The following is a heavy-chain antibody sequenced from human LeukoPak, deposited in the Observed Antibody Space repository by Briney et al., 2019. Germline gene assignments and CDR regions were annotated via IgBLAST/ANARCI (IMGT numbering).Heavy chain of an antibody. Sequence: QTGGSLRLSCAASGFTFRNHLMHWVRQAPGKGLEWVAFIRYDGSNKYYADSVKGRFTISRDNSKNTLYLQMNSLRADDTAVYYCARAHSSGWYGLLYWGQGTLVTVSS. V-gene: IGHV3-30*02. CDR2: IRYDGSNK. CDR1: GFTFRNHL. D-gene: IGHD6-19*01. J-gene: IGHJ4*02. CDR3: ARAHSSGWYGLLY.